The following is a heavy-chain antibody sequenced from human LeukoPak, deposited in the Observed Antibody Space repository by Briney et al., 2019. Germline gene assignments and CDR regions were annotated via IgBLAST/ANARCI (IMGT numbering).Heavy chain of an antibody. V-gene: IGHV1-2*06. D-gene: IGHD5-12*01. CDR2: INPNSGGT. J-gene: IGHJ4*02. Sequence: ASVKVSCKASGYTFTGYYMHWVRQAPGQGLEWMGRINPNSGGTNYAQKFQGRVTMTRDTSISTAYMELSRLRSDDTAVYYCATFGYSGYGCFDYWGQGTLVTVSS. CDR1: GYTFTGYY. CDR3: ATFGYSGYGCFDY.